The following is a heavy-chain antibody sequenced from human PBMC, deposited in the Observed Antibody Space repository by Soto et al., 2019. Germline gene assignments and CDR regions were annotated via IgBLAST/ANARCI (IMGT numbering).Heavy chain of an antibody. D-gene: IGHD3-16*01. CDR2: INSDGSST. J-gene: IGHJ4*02. CDR3: ASRGRDGYNPDY. V-gene: IGHV3-74*01. Sequence: EVQLVESGGGLVQPGGSLRLSCAASGFTFSSYWMHWVRQAPGKGLVWVSRINSDGSSTSYADSVKGRFTISRDNAKNTLWRQMNSLRAEDKAVYYCASRGRDGYNPDYWGPGTMVTVSS. CDR1: GFTFSSYW.